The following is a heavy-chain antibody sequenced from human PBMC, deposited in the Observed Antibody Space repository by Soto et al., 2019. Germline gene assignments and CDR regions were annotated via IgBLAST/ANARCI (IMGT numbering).Heavy chain of an antibody. CDR3: ARATRNVVVAYYYYAYMDA. Sequence: EVQLVESGGGLVRPGRSLRLSCAASGFAFGDYAIHWVRQAPGKGLVWVSSISWDSGAIGYAFSVKGRFTISRDNALNSLYLQMHSLRAEDTALYYCARATRNVVVAYYYYAYMDAWCEGTTVTVS. D-gene: IGHD2-2*01. CDR1: GFAFGDYA. J-gene: IGHJ6*03. V-gene: IGHV3-9*01. CDR2: ISWDSGAI.